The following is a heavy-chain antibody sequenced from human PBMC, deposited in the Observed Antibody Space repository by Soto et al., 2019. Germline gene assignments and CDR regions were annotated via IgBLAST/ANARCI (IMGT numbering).Heavy chain of an antibody. CDR2: ISGSGGST. D-gene: IGHD3-9*01. Sequence: HPGGSLRLSCAASGFTFSSYAMSWVRQAPGKGLEWVSAISGSGGSTYYADSVKGRFTISRDNSKNTLYLQMNSLRAEDTAVYYCAKVGYYDILTGYAGYYYYYYGMDVWGQGTTVTVSS. V-gene: IGHV3-23*01. CDR1: GFTFSSYA. CDR3: AKVGYYDILTGYAGYYYYYYGMDV. J-gene: IGHJ6*02.